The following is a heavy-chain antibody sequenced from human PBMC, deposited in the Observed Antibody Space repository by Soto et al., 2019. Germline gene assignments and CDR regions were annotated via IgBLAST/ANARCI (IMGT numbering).Heavy chain of an antibody. Sequence: EVQLLESGGGFVQPGGSLRRSCAASGFTFSSYAMSWVRKAPGKGLEWVSAISGSGGSTYYADSVKGRLTISRDNSKNTLYLQINSLRADDTALYYCAKPFANWGQGTMVTVSS. V-gene: IGHV3-23*01. CDR3: AKPFAN. J-gene: IGHJ4*02. CDR1: GFTFSSYA. CDR2: ISGSGGST.